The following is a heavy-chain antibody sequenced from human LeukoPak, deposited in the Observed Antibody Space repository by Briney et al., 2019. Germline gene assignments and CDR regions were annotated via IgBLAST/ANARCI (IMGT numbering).Heavy chain of an antibody. Sequence: GGSLRLSCAASGFTFSIYSMSWVRQAPGKGLEWVADIKQDGSEKYYVDSVKGGFTISRDNAKNSLFLQMNSLRAEDTAVYYCARDWQWQQLDGDAFDIWGQGTMVTVSS. J-gene: IGHJ3*02. D-gene: IGHD6-13*01. V-gene: IGHV3-7*04. CDR1: GFTFSIYS. CDR2: IKQDGSEK. CDR3: ARDWQWQQLDGDAFDI.